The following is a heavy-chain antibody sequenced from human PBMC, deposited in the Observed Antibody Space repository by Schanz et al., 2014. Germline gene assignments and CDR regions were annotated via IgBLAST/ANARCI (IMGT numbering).Heavy chain of an antibody. CDR1: GGTFSSDT. Sequence: QVQLVQSGAEVKKPGSSVKVSCKASGGTFSSDTFSWVRQAPGQRLEWMGWINAGTGNTEYSQKFQGRVTITRDTLASTAYMEVSSLRSEDTAVYYCARSGSSNWYFFDYWGQGTLVTVSS. V-gene: IGHV1-3*01. J-gene: IGHJ4*02. CDR2: INAGTGNT. CDR3: ARSGSSNWYFFDY. D-gene: IGHD6-13*01.